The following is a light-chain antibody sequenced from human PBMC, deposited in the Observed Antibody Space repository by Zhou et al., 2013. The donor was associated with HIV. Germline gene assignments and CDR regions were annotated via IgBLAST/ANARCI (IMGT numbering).Light chain of an antibody. Sequence: DIQLTQSPSFLSASVGDRVTITCRASQGIANYLAWYQQKPGKAPKLLIYTASTLQSGVPSRFSGSGSGTEFTLTLSSLQPEDFATYYCYNTLVTYPITFGQGTRL. CDR2: TAS. CDR1: QGIANY. J-gene: IGKJ5*01. V-gene: IGKV1-9*01. CDR3: YNTLVTYPIT.